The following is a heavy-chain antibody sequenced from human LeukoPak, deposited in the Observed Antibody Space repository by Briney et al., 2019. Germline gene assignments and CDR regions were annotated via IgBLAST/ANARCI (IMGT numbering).Heavy chain of an antibody. Sequence: GGSLRLSCVASEFTFSNYVMSWVRQAPGKGLEWVSAITARGDGTNYADSVRGRFTISRDNSKNTLYLQLSSLKGEDAAVYYCAKEGTVTNFVWVDVWGQGTTVTVSS. V-gene: IGHV3-23*01. CDR1: EFTFSNYV. CDR2: ITARGDGT. CDR3: AKEGTVTNFVWVDV. J-gene: IGHJ6*02. D-gene: IGHD4-17*01.